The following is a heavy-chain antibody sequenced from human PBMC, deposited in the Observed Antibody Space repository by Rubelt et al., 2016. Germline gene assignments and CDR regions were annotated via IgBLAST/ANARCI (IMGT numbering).Heavy chain of an antibody. CDR3: ARVPPELRWSQRGSVPSYFDY. CDR2: IYYSGST. Sequence: SGGSISSYYWSWIRQPPGKGLEWIGYIYYSGSTNYTPSLKSRVTISVDTSKNQFSLKLSSVTAADTAVYYCARVPPELRWSQRGSVPSYFDYWGQGTLVTVSS. CDR1: GGSISSYY. V-gene: IGHV4-59*01. D-gene: IGHD4-23*01. J-gene: IGHJ4*02.